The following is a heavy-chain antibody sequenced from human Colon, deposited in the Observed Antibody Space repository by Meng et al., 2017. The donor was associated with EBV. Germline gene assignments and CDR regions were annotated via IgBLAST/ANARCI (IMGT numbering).Heavy chain of an antibody. CDR3: VRLSGLPGYYFDV. D-gene: IGHD1-14*01. V-gene: IGHV4-39*02. J-gene: IGHJ4*02. CDR1: GCAINRSSHY. CDR2: INYSGTT. Sequence: QRRRHESRPVHVKPSYPLSLHSNHPGCAINRSSHYWACIRQPPGKGLEWFGTINYSGTTYSNPSLKSRITLSVDTSNNDFSLKMTSVTAADTALYYCVRLSGLPGYYFDVWGQEALVTVSS.